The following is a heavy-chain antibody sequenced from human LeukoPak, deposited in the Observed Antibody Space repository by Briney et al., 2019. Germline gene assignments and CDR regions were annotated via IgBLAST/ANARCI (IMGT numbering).Heavy chain of an antibody. Sequence: PGGSLRLSCAASGFTFSSYGMHWVRQAPGKGLEWVAVIWYDGSNKYYADSVKGRFTISRDNSKNTLYLQMNSLRAEDTAVYYCATITINSAAYYYYGMDVWGQGTTVTVSS. J-gene: IGHJ6*02. D-gene: IGHD3-3*01. CDR1: GFTFSSYG. CDR2: IWYDGSNK. CDR3: ATITINSAAYYYYGMDV. V-gene: IGHV3-33*01.